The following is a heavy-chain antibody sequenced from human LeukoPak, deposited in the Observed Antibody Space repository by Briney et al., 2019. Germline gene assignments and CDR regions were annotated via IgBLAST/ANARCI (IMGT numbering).Heavy chain of an antibody. CDR1: GFTFSSYA. CDR2: IRDSGSST. V-gene: IGHV3-23*01. CDR3: AKYGPQDSGSSHFDY. Sequence: GGSLRLSCAASGFTFSSYAMSGVRQAPGKGLEWVSAIRDSGSSTHYADSVKGRFTTSRDNSKNTLFLQMNSLRAEDTAIYYCAKYGPQDSGSSHFDYWGQGALVTVSS. J-gene: IGHJ4*02. D-gene: IGHD1-26*01.